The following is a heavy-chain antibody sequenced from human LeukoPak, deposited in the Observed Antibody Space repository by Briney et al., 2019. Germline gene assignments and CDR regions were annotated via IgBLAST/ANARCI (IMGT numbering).Heavy chain of an antibody. CDR2: IYYSGST. J-gene: IGHJ6*02. Sequence: PSETLSLTCTVSGGSLSNHYWSWIRQPPGKGLEWIGYIYYSGSTNYNPSLKSRVTISVDTSKNQFSLKLSSVTAADTAVYYCARVRGAAAAYYYYGMDVWGQGTTVTVSS. D-gene: IGHD6-13*01. V-gene: IGHV4-59*11. CDR3: ARVRGAAAAYYYYGMDV. CDR1: GGSLSNHY.